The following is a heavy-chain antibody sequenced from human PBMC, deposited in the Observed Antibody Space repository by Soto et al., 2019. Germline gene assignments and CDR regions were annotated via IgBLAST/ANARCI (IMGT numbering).Heavy chain of an antibody. Sequence: GGSLRLSCAASGFTFSSYTLNWVRRAPGKGLEWVATSSDRRTGNTHYSDSVRGRFTLSRDYSRNILFLQMDSLRADDTALYYCTTWLTAHFDYWGRGAQVTVSS. V-gene: IGHV3-23*01. D-gene: IGHD2-21*02. CDR3: TTWLTAHFDY. CDR2: SSDRRTGNT. J-gene: IGHJ4*02. CDR1: GFTFSSYT.